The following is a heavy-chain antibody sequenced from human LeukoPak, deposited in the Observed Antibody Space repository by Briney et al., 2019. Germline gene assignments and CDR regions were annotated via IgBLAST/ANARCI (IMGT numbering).Heavy chain of an antibody. Sequence: SETLSLTCAVYGGSFSGYYWTWIRQPPGKGPEWIGEISHSGSTNYNPSLKSRVTISVDTSKNQFSLKLSSVTAADTAVYYCARGYDSSGYYRFLDYWGQGALVTVSS. CDR3: ARGYDSSGYYRFLDY. J-gene: IGHJ4*02. CDR1: GGSFSGYY. CDR2: ISHSGST. D-gene: IGHD3-22*01. V-gene: IGHV4-34*01.